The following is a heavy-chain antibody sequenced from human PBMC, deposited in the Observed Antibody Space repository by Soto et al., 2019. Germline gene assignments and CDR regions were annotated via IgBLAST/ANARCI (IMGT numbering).Heavy chain of an antibody. D-gene: IGHD2-15*01. CDR3: ASANFYYYYGMDV. CDR1: GGSISSSSYY. Sequence: DTLSLTCTVSGGSISSSSYYWGWIRQPPGKGLECIGSIYYSGNTYYNPSLKSRVTISVDTSKNQFSLKLTSVTAADTAVYYCASANFYYYYGMDVWGQGTTVTVSS. J-gene: IGHJ6*02. V-gene: IGHV4-39*01. CDR2: IYYSGNT.